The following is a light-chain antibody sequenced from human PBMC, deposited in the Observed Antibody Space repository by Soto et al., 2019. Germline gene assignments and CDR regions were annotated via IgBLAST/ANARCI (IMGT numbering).Light chain of an antibody. Sequence: QSVLTQPYSASGTPGQRVTISCSGSSSNIGSHTLNWYQQLPGSAPSLLIYSDNQRPSGVPDRFSGSTSGTSASLAISGLQSEDEAEYYRAAWDDTLNAAVFGGGTKLTVL. CDR1: SSNIGSHT. CDR3: AAWDDTLNAAV. V-gene: IGLV1-44*01. CDR2: SDN. J-gene: IGLJ2*01.